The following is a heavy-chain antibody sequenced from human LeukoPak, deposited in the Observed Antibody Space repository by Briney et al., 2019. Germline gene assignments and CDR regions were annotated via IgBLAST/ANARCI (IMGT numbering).Heavy chain of an antibody. Sequence: GVSVKVSCKASGYTFTGYYMHWVRQAPGQGLEWMGRINPNSGGTNYAQKFQGRVTMTRDTSISTAYMELSRLRSDDTAVYYCARRKGMDYYYYYGMDVWGQGTTVTVSS. V-gene: IGHV1-2*06. CDR2: INPNSGGT. J-gene: IGHJ6*02. CDR3: ARRKGMDYYYYYGMDV. D-gene: IGHD1-14*01. CDR1: GYTFTGYY.